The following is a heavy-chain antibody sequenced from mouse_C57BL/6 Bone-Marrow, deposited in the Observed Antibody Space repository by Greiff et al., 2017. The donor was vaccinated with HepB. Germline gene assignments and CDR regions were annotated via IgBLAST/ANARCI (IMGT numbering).Heavy chain of an antibody. D-gene: IGHD1-1*01. CDR3: AKNYHYGSSHWYFDV. CDR1: GFSLTSYG. V-gene: IGHV2-5*01. CDR2: IWRGGST. Sequence: QVQLKQSGPGLVQPSQSLSITCTVSGFSLTSYGVHWVRQSPGKGLEWLGVIWRGGSTDYNAAFMSRLSITKDNSKSQVFFKMNSLQADDTAIYYCAKNYHYGSSHWYFDVWGTGTTVTVSS. J-gene: IGHJ1*03.